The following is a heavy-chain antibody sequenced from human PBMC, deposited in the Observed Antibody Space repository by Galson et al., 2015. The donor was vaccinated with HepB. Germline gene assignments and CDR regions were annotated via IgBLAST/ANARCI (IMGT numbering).Heavy chain of an antibody. CDR3: ARGGQLPFDYYYYMDV. D-gene: IGHD2-2*01. V-gene: IGHV3-30*03. Sequence: SLRLSCAASGFTFSSYSMNWVRQAPGKGLEWVAVISYDGSNKYYADSVKGRFTISRDNSKNTLYLQMNSLRAEDTAVYYCARGGQLPFDYYYYMDVWGKGTTVTASS. CDR2: ISYDGSNK. CDR1: GFTFSSYS. J-gene: IGHJ6*03.